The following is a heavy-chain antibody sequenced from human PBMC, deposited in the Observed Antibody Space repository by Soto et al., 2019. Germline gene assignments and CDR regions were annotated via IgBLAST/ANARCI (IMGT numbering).Heavy chain of an antibody. J-gene: IGHJ4*02. CDR2: VYYDGHT. Sequence: SETLSLTCTVSGGSINNNFWGWIRQPPGKGLEWIGYVYYDGHTDYNPSLESRVTIAVDTSKNQFSLRLTSVTAADTAVYYCARATYYYDSSGYSNFDYWGQGTLVT. D-gene: IGHD3-22*01. V-gene: IGHV4-59*01. CDR3: ARATYYYDSSGYSNFDY. CDR1: GGSINNNF.